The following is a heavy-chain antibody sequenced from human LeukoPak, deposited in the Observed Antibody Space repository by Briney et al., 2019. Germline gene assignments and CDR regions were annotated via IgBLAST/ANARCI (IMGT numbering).Heavy chain of an antibody. V-gene: IGHV3-23*01. CDR3: AKTVAILWFGEFMYYFDY. J-gene: IGHJ4*02. CDR1: GFTFSSYA. D-gene: IGHD3-10*01. CDR2: ISGSGGST. Sequence: TGKSLRLSCAASGFTFSSYAMSWVRQAPGKGLEWVSAISGSGGSTYYADSVKGRFTISRDNSKNTLYLQMNSLRAEDTAVYYCAKTVAILWFGEFMYYFDYWGQGTLVTVSS.